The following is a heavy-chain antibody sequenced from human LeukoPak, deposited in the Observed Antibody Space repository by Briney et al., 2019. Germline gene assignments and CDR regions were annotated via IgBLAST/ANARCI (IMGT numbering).Heavy chain of an antibody. CDR3: ARALRGYSGYDFHY. Sequence: ASVKVSCKASGYTFTGYYMHWVRQAPGQGLEWMGWINPNSGGTNYAQKFQGRVTMTRDTSISTAYMELSRLRPDDAAVYYCARALRGYSGYDFHYWGQGTLVTVSS. CDR2: INPNSGGT. D-gene: IGHD5-12*01. V-gene: IGHV1-2*02. J-gene: IGHJ4*02. CDR1: GYTFTGYY.